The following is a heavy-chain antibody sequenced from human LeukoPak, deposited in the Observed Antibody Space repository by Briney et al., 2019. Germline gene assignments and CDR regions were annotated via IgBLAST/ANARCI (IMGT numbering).Heavy chain of an antibody. CDR2: IHSGGST. V-gene: IGHV3-66*01. J-gene: IGHJ6*02. CDR3: ARGLSRGGDCPVPADDGRDV. D-gene: IGHD2-21*02. Sequence: PGGSLTLSCAASGFTVSSNYISCGRQARGEGLEWGLVIHSGGSTYYADSVKGKLTISRDNSKNTLYLQMNSLRAEDTAVYYCARGLSRGGDCPVPADDGRDVWAQGTTVTVSS. CDR1: GFTVSSNY.